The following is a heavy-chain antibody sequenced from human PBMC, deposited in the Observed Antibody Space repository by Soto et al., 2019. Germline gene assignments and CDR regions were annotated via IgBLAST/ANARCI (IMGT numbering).Heavy chain of an antibody. CDR2: INHSGST. J-gene: IGHJ3*02. Sequence: SETLSLTCAVYGGCFSGYYWSWTRQPPGKGLEWIGEINHSGSTNYNPSLKSRVTISVDTSKNQFSLKLSSVTAADTAVYYCARALILTGYYIHDAFDIWGQGTMVTVSS. CDR1: GGCFSGYY. D-gene: IGHD3-9*01. CDR3: ARALILTGYYIHDAFDI. V-gene: IGHV4-34*01.